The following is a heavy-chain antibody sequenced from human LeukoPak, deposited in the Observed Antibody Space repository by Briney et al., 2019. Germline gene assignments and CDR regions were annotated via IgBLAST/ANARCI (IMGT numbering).Heavy chain of an antibody. V-gene: IGHV1-69*13. Sequence: SVKVSCKASGGTFSSYAISWVRQAPRQGLEWMGGIIPIFGTANYAQKFQGRVTITADESTSTAYMELSSLRSEDTAVYYCASGGGYSGYDWFVYWGQGTLVTVSS. CDR1: GGTFSSYA. D-gene: IGHD5-12*01. CDR3: ASGGGYSGYDWFVY. CDR2: IIPIFGTA. J-gene: IGHJ4*02.